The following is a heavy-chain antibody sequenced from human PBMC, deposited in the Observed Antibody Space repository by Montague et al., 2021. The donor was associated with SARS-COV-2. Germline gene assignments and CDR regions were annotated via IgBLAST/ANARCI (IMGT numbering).Heavy chain of an antibody. Sequence: SETLSLTCTVSGGSISSYYWSWVRQPPGKGLEWIGCMYYSGSITYNSSLKSRVTLSVDTSKNQFSLKLSSVTAADTAVYYCARDFDYWGQGTLVTVSS. CDR1: GGSISSYY. V-gene: IGHV4-59*13. CDR3: ARDFDY. CDR2: MYYSGSI. J-gene: IGHJ4*02.